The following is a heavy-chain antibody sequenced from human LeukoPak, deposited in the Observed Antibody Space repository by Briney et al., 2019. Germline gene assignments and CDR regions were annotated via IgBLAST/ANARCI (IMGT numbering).Heavy chain of an antibody. CDR3: ARDGRDGYYYYMDV. CDR2: ISYDGSNK. D-gene: IGHD1-26*01. CDR1: GFTFSSYG. J-gene: IGHJ6*03. V-gene: IGHV3-30*03. Sequence: PGRSLRLSCAASGFTFSSYGMHWVRQAPGKGLERVAVISYDGSNKYYADSVKGRFTISRDNSKNTLYLQMNSLRAEDTAVYYCARDGRDGYYYYMDVWGKGTTITVSS.